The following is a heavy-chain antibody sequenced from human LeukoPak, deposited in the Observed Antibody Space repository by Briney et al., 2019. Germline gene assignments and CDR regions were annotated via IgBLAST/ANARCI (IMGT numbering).Heavy chain of an antibody. Sequence: PSETLSLTCAVYGGSFSGYYWTLIRQTPGKGLEWIGEISHTGLTGSNPSLKSRVTIFVDSSKKQFSLRMSSVTAADTGIYYCARVPDITARPCDTWGPGTWVTVSS. CDR3: ARVPDITARPCDT. V-gene: IGHV4-34*01. J-gene: IGHJ5*02. D-gene: IGHD2-21*02. CDR1: GGSFSGYY. CDR2: ISHTGLT.